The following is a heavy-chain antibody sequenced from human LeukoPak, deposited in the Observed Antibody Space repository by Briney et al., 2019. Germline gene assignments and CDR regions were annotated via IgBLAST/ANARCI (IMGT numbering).Heavy chain of an antibody. D-gene: IGHD2-21*02. CDR3: ARGTLGDYWFDP. Sequence: GASVKVSCKASGCTFTGHYMNWVRQAPGQGLEWMGGIIPIFGTANYAQKFQGRVTITTDESTSTAYMELSSLRSEDTAVYYCARGTLGDYWFDPWGQGTLVTVSS. CDR2: IIPIFGTA. J-gene: IGHJ5*02. CDR1: GCTFTGHY. V-gene: IGHV1-69*05.